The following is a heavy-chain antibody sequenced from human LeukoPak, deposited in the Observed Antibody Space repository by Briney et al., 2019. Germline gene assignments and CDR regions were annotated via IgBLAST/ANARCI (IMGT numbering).Heavy chain of an antibody. Sequence: GGSLRLSCAASGFTFSSYEMNWVRQAPGKGLEWLAYISGSGDLVHYADSVKGRFTISRDNAKNAVYLQMNSLRAEDTATYYCVQVQFWGKGILVTVSS. CDR2: ISGSGDLV. V-gene: IGHV3-48*03. CDR1: GFTFSSYE. CDR3: VQVQF. J-gene: IGHJ1*01. D-gene: IGHD4-11*01.